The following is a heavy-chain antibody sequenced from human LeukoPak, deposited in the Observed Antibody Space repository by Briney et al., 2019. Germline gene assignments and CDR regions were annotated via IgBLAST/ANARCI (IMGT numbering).Heavy chain of an antibody. V-gene: IGHV3-30*18. D-gene: IGHD6-19*01. J-gene: IGHJ6*02. CDR2: ISYDGSHE. CDR1: GYNFGRYG. CDR3: SKSAVAGTHYYYYDMDV. Sequence: GGSLRLSCAASGYNFGRYGMHWVRQAPGKGLEWVAVISYDGSHEYYADSVKGRFTISRDSSRNTLYLQMDSLRREDTAMYYCSKSAVAGTHYYYYDMDVWGQRTTFTVSS.